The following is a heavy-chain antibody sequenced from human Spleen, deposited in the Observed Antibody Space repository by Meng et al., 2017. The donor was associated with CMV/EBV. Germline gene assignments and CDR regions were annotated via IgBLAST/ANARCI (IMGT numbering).Heavy chain of an antibody. D-gene: IGHD2-2*01. CDR3: AREDIVVVPAAIYYYYGMDV. V-gene: IGHV1-2*02. CDR1: GYTFTDYY. CDR2: INPNSGGT. J-gene: IGHJ6*02. Sequence: ASVKVSCKASGYTFTDYYIHWVRQAPGQGLEWMGWINPNSGGTNYAQKFQGRVTMTRDTSISTAYMELSRLRSDDTAVYYCAREDIVVVPAAIYYYYGMDVWGQGTTVTVSS.